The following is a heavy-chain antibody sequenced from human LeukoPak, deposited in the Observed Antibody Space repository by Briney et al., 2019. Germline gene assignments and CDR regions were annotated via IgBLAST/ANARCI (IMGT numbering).Heavy chain of an antibody. Sequence: GASVKVSCKTSGYTFTGYYMHWVRQAPGQGLEWMGWINPNSGDTNYAQKFQGRVTMTRDTSISTAYMELIWLRSDDTAVYFCARPRNPGIAVAAPYWGQGTLVTVSS. CDR1: GYTFTGYY. CDR2: INPNSGDT. V-gene: IGHV1-2*02. CDR3: ARPRNPGIAVAAPY. D-gene: IGHD6-19*01. J-gene: IGHJ4*02.